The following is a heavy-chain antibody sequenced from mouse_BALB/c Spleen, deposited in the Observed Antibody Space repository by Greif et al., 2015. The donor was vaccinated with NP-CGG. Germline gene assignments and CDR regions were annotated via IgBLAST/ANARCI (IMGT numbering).Heavy chain of an antibody. Sequence: DVRLVESGAELVKPGASVKLSCTASGFNIKDTYMHWVKQRPEQGLEWIGRIDPANGNTKYDPKFQGKATITADTSSNTAYLQLSSLTSEDTAVYYCVRSFNWDPVDYWGQGTTLTVSS. V-gene: IGHV14-3*02. D-gene: IGHD4-1*02. J-gene: IGHJ2*01. CDR1: GFNIKDTY. CDR2: IDPANGNT. CDR3: VRSFNWDPVDY.